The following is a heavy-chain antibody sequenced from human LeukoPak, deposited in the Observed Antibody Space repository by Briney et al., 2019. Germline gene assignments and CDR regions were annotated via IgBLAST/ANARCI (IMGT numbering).Heavy chain of an antibody. J-gene: IGHJ4*02. Sequence: GSLRLSCAASGFTFSSYSMNWVRQAPGKGLEWVSSISSSSSYIYYADSVKGRFTISRDNAKNSLYLQMNSLRAEDTAVYYCASVDSSSWYVFDYWGQGTLVTVSS. CDR2: ISSSSSYI. D-gene: IGHD6-13*01. CDR3: ASVDSSSWYVFDY. V-gene: IGHV3-21*01. CDR1: GFTFSSYS.